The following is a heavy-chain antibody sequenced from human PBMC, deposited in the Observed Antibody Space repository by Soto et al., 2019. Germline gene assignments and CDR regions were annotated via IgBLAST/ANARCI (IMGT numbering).Heavy chain of an antibody. CDR3: ARDPLAYSGSYY. J-gene: IGHJ4*02. D-gene: IGHD2-21*01. CDR2: VSGSGTTV. V-gene: IGHV3-11*01. Sequence: GGSLRLSCTVSGISFSYSYMGWIRQAPGKGLEWISYVSGSGTTVFYADSVRGRFTISRDNAENSLYLQMGTLRADDTAIYYCARDPLAYSGSYYWGQGTPVTVSS. CDR1: GISFSYSY.